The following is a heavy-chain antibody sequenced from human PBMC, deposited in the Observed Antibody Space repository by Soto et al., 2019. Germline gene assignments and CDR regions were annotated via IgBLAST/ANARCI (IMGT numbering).Heavy chain of an antibody. J-gene: IGHJ6*02. D-gene: IGHD4-17*01. CDR3: GRVPLDGNYANGVDV. V-gene: IGHV3-7*03. Sequence: PGGSLRLSCEASGFSFSDYVMYWVRQAPGKGLEWVANIDTDGSRKNYVDSVKGRFIISRDNAKNSLFLQMNSLRADDTAVYYCGRVPLDGNYANGVDVWGQGTTVTVSS. CDR1: GFSFSDYV. CDR2: IDTDGSRK.